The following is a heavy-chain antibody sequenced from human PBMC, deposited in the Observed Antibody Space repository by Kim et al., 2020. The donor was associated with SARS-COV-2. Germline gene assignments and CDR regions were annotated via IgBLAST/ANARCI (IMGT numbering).Heavy chain of an antibody. CDR3: ARDNFGYSSGWYYYYGMDV. Sequence: GESLKISCKGSGYSFTSYWIGWVRQMPGKGLEWMGIIYPGDSDTRYSPSFQGQVTISADKSISTAYLQWSSLKASDTAMYYWARDNFGYSSGWYYYYGMDVWGQGTTVTVSS. D-gene: IGHD6-19*01. CDR1: GYSFTSYW. CDR2: IYPGDSDT. J-gene: IGHJ6*02. V-gene: IGHV5-51*01.